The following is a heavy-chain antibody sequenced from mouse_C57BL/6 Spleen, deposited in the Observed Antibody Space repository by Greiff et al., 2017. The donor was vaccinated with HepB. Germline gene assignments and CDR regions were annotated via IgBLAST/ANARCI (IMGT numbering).Heavy chain of an antibody. D-gene: IGHD2-3*01. CDR3: ANDSYSGY. J-gene: IGHJ2*01. CDR1: GYTFTSYW. Sequence: VQLQQSGAELARPGASVKLSCKASGYTFTSYWMDWVKQRPGRGLEWIGRIDPSSGGTKYNEKFKSKATLTVDKPSSTAYMQLSSLTSEDSAVYFCANDSYSGYWGQGTTLTVSS. V-gene: IGHV1-72*01. CDR2: IDPSSGGT.